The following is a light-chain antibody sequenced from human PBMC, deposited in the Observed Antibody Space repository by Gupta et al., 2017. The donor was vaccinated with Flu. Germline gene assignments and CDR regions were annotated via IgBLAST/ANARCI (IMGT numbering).Light chain of an antibody. CDR2: AAS. V-gene: IGKV1-9*01. J-gene: IGKJ3*01. Sequence: DIRLTQSPSLLSASVGDRVTITCRARQEIFSYLAWYQQKPGQAPKFLIYAASILQGGVPSRFSGSGSGTEFTLTIDSLQAEDFATYLCLQYKDYPFSFGPGTKV. CDR3: LQYKDYPFS. CDR1: QEIFSY.